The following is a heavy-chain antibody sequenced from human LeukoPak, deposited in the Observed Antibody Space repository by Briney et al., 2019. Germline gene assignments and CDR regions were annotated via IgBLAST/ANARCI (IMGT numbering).Heavy chain of an antibody. CDR1: GGSISSYY. Sequence: PSETLSLTCTVSGGSISSYYWSWIRQPAGKGLEWIGRIYTSGSTNYNPSLKSRVTMSVDTSKNQFSLKLSSVTAADTAVYYCARDDYYGSGSYLSYWGQGTLVTVSS. D-gene: IGHD3-10*01. CDR2: IYTSGST. CDR3: ARDDYYGSGSYLSY. V-gene: IGHV4-4*07. J-gene: IGHJ4*02.